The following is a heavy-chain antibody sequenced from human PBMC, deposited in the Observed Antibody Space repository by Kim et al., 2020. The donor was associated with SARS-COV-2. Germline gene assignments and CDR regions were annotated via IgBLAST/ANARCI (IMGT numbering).Heavy chain of an antibody. CDR3: TSPLYYDSSGYGDYFDY. D-gene: IGHD3-22*01. J-gene: IGHJ4*02. CDR2: IKSKTDGGTT. Sequence: GGSLRLSCAASGFTFSNAWMSWVRQAPGKGLEWVGRIKSKTDGGTTDYAAPVKGRFTISRDDSKNTLYLQMNSLKTEDTAVYYCTSPLYYDSSGYGDYFDYWGQGTLVTVSS. V-gene: IGHV3-15*01. CDR1: GFTFSNAW.